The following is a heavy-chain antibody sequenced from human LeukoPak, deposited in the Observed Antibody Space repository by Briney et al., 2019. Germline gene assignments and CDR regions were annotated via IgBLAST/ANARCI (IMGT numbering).Heavy chain of an antibody. Sequence: SVKVSCKASGGTFSSYAISWVRQAPGQGLEWMGGIIPIFGTANYAQKFQGRVTITADKSARTAYMELSSLRSEDTAVYYCAIEGRSSWLRDRYYFDYWGQGTLVTVSS. J-gene: IGHJ4*02. CDR2: IIPIFGTA. CDR1: GGTFSSYA. D-gene: IGHD6-13*01. V-gene: IGHV1-69*06. CDR3: AIEGRSSWLRDRYYFDY.